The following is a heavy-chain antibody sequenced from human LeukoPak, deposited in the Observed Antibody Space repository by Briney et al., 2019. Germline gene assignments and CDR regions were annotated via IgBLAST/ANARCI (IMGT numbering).Heavy chain of an antibody. CDR1: GGSFSCYY. CDR3: ARKGARLITVTTDPHITYYFDY. D-gene: IGHD4-17*01. CDR2: IYHSGSN. V-gene: IGHV4-34*01. J-gene: IGHJ4*02. Sequence: MASDTLSLTCAVYGGSFSCYYWSWTSHPPGEGRECIGEIYHSGSNNYNPSLKSRVPISVDTSKNHFSLNLSSVTPGNAAVYYCARKGARLITVTTDPHITYYFDYWGQGTLVTVSS.